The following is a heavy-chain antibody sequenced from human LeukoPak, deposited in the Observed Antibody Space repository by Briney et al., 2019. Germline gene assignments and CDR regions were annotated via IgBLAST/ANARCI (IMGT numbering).Heavy chain of an antibody. V-gene: IGHV1-18*01. CDR2: ISAYNGDR. J-gene: IGHJ4*02. D-gene: IGHD3-10*01. Sequence: RASVRVSCTASGSTFTSYGISWVRQAPGQGREWMGWISAYNGDRKYAQNLQGRVTITTDTSTSTAYMELRSLRSDDTAVYYCARDFDYGSRTDFFDHWGQGTLVTVSS. CDR3: ARDFDYGSRTDFFDH. CDR1: GSTFTSYG.